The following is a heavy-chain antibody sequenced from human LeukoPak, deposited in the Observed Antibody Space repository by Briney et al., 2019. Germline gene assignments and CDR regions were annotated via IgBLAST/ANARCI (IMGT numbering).Heavy chain of an antibody. CDR2: INHSGST. CDR3: ARGPKYYDFWSGYYMGLDY. Sequence: SPSETLSLTCAVYGGSFSGYYWSWIRQPPGKGLEWIGEINHSGSTNYNPSLKSRVTISVDTSKNQFSLKLSSVTAADTAVYYCARGPKYYDFWSGYYMGLDYWGQGTLVTVSS. V-gene: IGHV4-34*01. D-gene: IGHD3-3*01. J-gene: IGHJ4*02. CDR1: GGSFSGYY.